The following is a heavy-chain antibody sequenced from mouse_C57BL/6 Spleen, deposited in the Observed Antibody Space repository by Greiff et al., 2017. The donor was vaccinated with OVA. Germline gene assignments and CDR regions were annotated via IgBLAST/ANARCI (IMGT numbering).Heavy chain of an antibody. V-gene: IGHV3-6*01. CDR2: ISYDGSN. CDR3: ARGGQLLDY. J-gene: IGHJ4*01. D-gene: IGHD3-2*01. Sequence: EVKLQESGPGLVKPSQSLSLTCSVTGYSITSGYYWNWIRQFPGNKLEWMGYISYDGSNNYNPSLKNRISITRDTSKNQFFLKLNSVTTEDTATYYCARGGQLLDYWGQGTSVTVSS. CDR1: GYSITSGYY.